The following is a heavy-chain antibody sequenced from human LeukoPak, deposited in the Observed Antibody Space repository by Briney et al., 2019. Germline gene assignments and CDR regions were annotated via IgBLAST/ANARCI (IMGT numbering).Heavy chain of an antibody. J-gene: IGHJ4*02. CDR3: AKHEDTAMVFDY. D-gene: IGHD5-18*01. V-gene: IGHV4-39*01. CDR1: GGSISSSSYY. Sequence: SETLSLTCTVSGGSISSSSYYWGWIRQPPGKGLEWIGSIYYSGSTYYHPSLKSRFTISLDTSKNQFSLKLSSVTAADTAVYYCAKHEDTAMVFDYWGQGTLVTVSS. CDR2: IYYSGST.